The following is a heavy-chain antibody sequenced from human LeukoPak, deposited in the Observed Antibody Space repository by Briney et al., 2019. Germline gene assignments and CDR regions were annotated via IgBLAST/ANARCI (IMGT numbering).Heavy chain of an antibody. Sequence: SETLSLTCAVYGGSFSDNYWSWIRQPPGKGLEWIGESSHSGSTNYNPSLKSRVTISVDTSKNQFSLKLSSVTAADTAVYYCARVSVPTARGYYYYYMDVWGKGTTVTVSS. CDR3: ARVSVPTARGYYYYYMDV. CDR2: SSHSGST. CDR1: GGSFSDNY. J-gene: IGHJ6*03. D-gene: IGHD2-2*01. V-gene: IGHV4-34*01.